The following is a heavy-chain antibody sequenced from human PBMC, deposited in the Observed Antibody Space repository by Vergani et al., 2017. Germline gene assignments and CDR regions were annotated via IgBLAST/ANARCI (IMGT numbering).Heavy chain of an antibody. J-gene: IGHJ4*02. CDR2: ISGSGSST. CDR3: AKDLRIVVVTAIIDY. CDR1: GFTFSSYA. V-gene: IGHV3-23*01. Sequence: EVQLLESGGGLVQPGGSLRLSCAASGFTFSSYAMSWVRQAPGKGLEWVSAISGSGSSTYYADSVKGRFTISRDNSKNTLYLQMNSLRAEDTAVYYCAKDLRIVVVTAIIDYWGQGTLVTVSS. D-gene: IGHD2-21*02.